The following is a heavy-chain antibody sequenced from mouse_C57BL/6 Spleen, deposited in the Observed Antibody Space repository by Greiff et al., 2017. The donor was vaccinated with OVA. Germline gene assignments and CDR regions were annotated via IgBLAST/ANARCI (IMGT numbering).Heavy chain of an antibody. CDR2: IRNKANNHAT. J-gene: IGHJ3*01. Sequence: EVMLVESGGGLVQPGGSMKLSCAASGFTFSDAWMDWVRQSPEKGLEWVAEIRNKANNHATYYAESVKGRFTISRDDSKSSVYLQMNSLRAEDTGIYYCTRGFYYGNYGFAYWGQGTLVTVSA. CDR3: TRGFYYGNYGFAY. V-gene: IGHV6-6*01. CDR1: GFTFSDAW. D-gene: IGHD2-1*01.